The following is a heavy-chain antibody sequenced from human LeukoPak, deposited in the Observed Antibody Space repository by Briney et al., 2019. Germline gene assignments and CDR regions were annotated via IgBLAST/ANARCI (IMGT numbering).Heavy chain of an antibody. J-gene: IGHJ4*02. CDR2: MCYSGST. V-gene: IGHV4-59*01. Sequence: PSETLSLTCTVSGGSITSYCWTWIRQPPGKGLEWIGYMCYSGSTKHNPSLKSRVTISADTSKNQFSLKLNSVTTADTAVYYCARVGTSTYPLDYWGQGTLVTVSS. CDR3: ARVGTSTYPLDY. CDR1: GGSITSYC. D-gene: IGHD2/OR15-2a*01.